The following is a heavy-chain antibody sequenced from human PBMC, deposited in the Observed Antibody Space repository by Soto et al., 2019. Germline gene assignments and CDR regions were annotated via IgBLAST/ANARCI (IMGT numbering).Heavy chain of an antibody. CDR1: GFTFSSYA. J-gene: IGHJ4*02. CDR3: AKGGKIAAAGTWVKYFDY. V-gene: IGHV3-23*01. CDR2: ISGSGDKT. D-gene: IGHD6-13*01. Sequence: GGSLRLSCAASGFTFSSYAMSWVRQAPGKGLEWVSAISGSGDKTYYADSVKGRFTISRDNSKNTLYLQMNSLRAEDTAVYYCAKGGKIAAAGTWVKYFDYWGQGTLVTVSS.